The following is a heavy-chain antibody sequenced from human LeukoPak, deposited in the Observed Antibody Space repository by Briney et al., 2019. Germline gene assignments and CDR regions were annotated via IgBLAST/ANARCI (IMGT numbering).Heavy chain of an antibody. CDR1: GGSIRSSYYY. D-gene: IGHD2-21*01. CDR2: IYDSGST. V-gene: IGHV4-39*06. Sequence: SETLSLTCTVSGGSIRSSYYYWGRIRQPPGKGLEWIGSIYDSGSTYYNPSLKSRVTISVDTSKNQFPLKLSSVTAADTAVYYCARVGPRFLYYYYGMDVWGQGTTVTVSS. CDR3: ARVGPRFLYYYYGMDV. J-gene: IGHJ6*02.